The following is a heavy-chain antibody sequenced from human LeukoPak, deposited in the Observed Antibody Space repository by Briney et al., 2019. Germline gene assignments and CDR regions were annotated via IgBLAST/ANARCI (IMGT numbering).Heavy chain of an antibody. J-gene: IGHJ4*02. CDR1: GLTFSNVW. V-gene: IGHV3-15*01. CDR3: TTFSDCTSSICYTNY. CDR2: IKSKAHGGTT. Sequence: GGSLRLSCVVSGLTFSNVWMSWVRQAPGKGLERVGRIKSKAHGGTTDYAAPVYGRSTVSRDDSENTLYLQMNSLQTEDTAVYYCTTFSDCTSSICYTNYWGQGTLVTVSS. D-gene: IGHD2-2*02.